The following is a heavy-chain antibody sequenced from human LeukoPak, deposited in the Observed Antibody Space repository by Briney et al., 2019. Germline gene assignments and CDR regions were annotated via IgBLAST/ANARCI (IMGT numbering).Heavy chain of an antibody. CDR3: TSLVGSPTY. CDR1: GLNFQYAW. Sequence: PGGSLRLSCAGSGLNFQYAWMTWVRQAPGKGLEWVGRIKSKRDGETTDYAALVKSRFSISRDDSKNTVYMQMNSLRTEDTAVYYCTSLVGSPTYWGQGTLVAVSS. D-gene: IGHD4-23*01. J-gene: IGHJ4*02. V-gene: IGHV3-15*01. CDR2: IKSKRDGETT.